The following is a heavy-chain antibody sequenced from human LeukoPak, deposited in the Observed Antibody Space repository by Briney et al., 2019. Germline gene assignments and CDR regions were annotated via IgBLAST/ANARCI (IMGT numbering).Heavy chain of an antibody. CDR2: IIPIFGTA. CDR1: GYTFTGYY. Sequence: SVKVSCKXSGYTFTGYYMHWVRQAPGQGLEWMGRIIPIFGTANYAQKFQGRVTITTDESTSTAYTELSSLRSEDTAVYYCARGYGGVNYYDSSGYYFDYWGQGTLVTVSS. J-gene: IGHJ4*02. CDR3: ARGYGGVNYYDSSGYYFDY. D-gene: IGHD3-22*01. V-gene: IGHV1-69*05.